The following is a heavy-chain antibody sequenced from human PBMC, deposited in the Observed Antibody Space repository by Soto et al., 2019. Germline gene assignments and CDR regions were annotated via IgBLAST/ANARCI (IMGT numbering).Heavy chain of an antibody. D-gene: IGHD1-26*01. V-gene: IGHV4-31*03. Sequence: QVQLQESGPGLVKPSQTLSLTCTVFGGSISSGGYYWSWIRQHPGKGLEWIGYIYYSGSTYYNPSLKSRVTISVDTSKNQFSLKLSSVTAADTAVYYCARVYSGSYYTSWYFDLWGRGTLVTVSS. CDR2: IYYSGST. CDR1: GGSISSGGYY. J-gene: IGHJ2*01. CDR3: ARVYSGSYYTSWYFDL.